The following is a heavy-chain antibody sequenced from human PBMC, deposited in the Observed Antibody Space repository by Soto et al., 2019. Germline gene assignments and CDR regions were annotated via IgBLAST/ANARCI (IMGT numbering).Heavy chain of an antibody. D-gene: IGHD2-2*02. CDR1: GFTFSSYS. CDR2: ITSSSSYI. Sequence: GGSLRLSCASSGFTFSSYSMNWVRQAPGKGLDWVSSITSSSSYIYYADSVKGRFTISTEKAKNSLYLQMNSLRADDTAIYFCARERSYMCPWAYGAQGTPVTVAS. V-gene: IGHV3-21*04. CDR3: ARERSYMCPWAY. J-gene: IGHJ4*02.